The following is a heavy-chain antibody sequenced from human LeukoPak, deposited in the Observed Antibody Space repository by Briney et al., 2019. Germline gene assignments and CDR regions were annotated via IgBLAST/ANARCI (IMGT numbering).Heavy chain of an antibody. CDR1: EFTFSSYW. CDR2: IKQDGSEK. J-gene: IGHJ4*02. CDR3: ARDLRQLVGYFDY. D-gene: IGHD6-13*01. V-gene: IGHV3-7*01. Sequence: GGSLRLSCAASEFTFSSYWMSWVRQAPGKGLEWVANIKQDGSEKYYVDSVKGRFTISRDNAKNSLYLQMNSLRAEDTAVYYCARDLRQLVGYFDYWGQGTLVTVSS.